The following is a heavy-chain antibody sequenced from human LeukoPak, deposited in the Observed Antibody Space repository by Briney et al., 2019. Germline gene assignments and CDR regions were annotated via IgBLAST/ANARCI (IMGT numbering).Heavy chain of an antibody. J-gene: IGHJ6*02. CDR2: VSGSGGST. D-gene: IGHD6-13*01. CDR3: AKGSAYSSSWGYYYYYGMDV. V-gene: IGHV3-23*01. Sequence: GGSLRLSCASSGFAFSSYAMSWVRQAPGKGLEWVSAVSGSGGSTYYADSVKGRFTISRDNFKNTLYLQMNSLRAEDTAVYYCAKGSAYSSSWGYYYYYGMDVWGQGTTVTVSS. CDR1: GFAFSSYA.